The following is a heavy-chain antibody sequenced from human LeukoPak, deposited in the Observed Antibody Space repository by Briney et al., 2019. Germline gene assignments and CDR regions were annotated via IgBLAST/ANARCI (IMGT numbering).Heavy chain of an antibody. CDR2: INPNSGGT. V-gene: IGHV1-2*02. Sequence: GASVKVSCKASGYTFTGYYVHWVRQAPGQGLEWMGWINPNSGGTNYAQKFQGRVTMTRDTSISTAYMELSRLRSDDTAVYYRAREPGSGWFDPWGQGTLVTVSS. CDR3: AREPGSGWFDP. D-gene: IGHD1-14*01. CDR1: GYTFTGYY. J-gene: IGHJ5*02.